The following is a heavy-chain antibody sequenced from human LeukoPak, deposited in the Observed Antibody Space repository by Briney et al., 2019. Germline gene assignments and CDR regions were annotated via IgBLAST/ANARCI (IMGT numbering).Heavy chain of an antibody. Sequence: SETLSLTCTVSGGSISSYYWSWIRQPPGKGLEWIGEINHSGSTNYNPSLKSRVTISVDTSKNQFSLKLSSVTAADTAVYYCARDNWPLYYYGSGSNFDYWGQGTLVTVSS. J-gene: IGHJ4*02. CDR1: GGSISSYY. CDR3: ARDNWPLYYYGSGSNFDY. D-gene: IGHD3-10*01. V-gene: IGHV4-34*01. CDR2: INHSGST.